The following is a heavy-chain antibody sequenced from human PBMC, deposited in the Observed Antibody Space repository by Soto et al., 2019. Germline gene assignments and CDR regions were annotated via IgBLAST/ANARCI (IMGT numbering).Heavy chain of an antibody. V-gene: IGHV1-69*02. CDR1: GGTFSSYT. Sequence: ASVKVSCKASGGTFSSYTISWVRQAPGQGLEWMGRIIPILGIANYAQKFQGRVTITADKSTSTAYMELSSLRSEDTAVYYCASVISTMGRGVTPYYYYYMDVWGKGTTVTVSS. D-gene: IGHD3-10*01. CDR2: IIPILGIA. CDR3: ASVISTMGRGVTPYYYYYMDV. J-gene: IGHJ6*03.